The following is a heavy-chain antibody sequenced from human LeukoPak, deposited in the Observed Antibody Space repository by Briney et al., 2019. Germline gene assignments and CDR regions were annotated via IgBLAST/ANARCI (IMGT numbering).Heavy chain of an antibody. D-gene: IGHD6-13*01. CDR3: AKDRLSSSWYNWFDP. CDR2: IRYDGSNK. CDR1: GFTFSSYG. Sequence: PGGSLRLSCAASGFTFSSYGMHWVRQAPGKGLEWVAFIRYDGSNKYYADSVKGRFTISRDNSKNTPYLQMNSLRAEDTAVYYCAKDRLSSSWYNWFDPWGQGTLVTVSS. J-gene: IGHJ5*02. V-gene: IGHV3-30*02.